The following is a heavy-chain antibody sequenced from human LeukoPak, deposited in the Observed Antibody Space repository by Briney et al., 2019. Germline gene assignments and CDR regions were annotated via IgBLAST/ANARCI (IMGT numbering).Heavy chain of an antibody. CDR2: ISSSGSTI. D-gene: IGHD5-12*01. V-gene: IGHV3-48*03. CDR3: ARNSGYDSDAKFDY. CDR1: GFTFSSYE. Sequence: GGSLRLSCAASGFTFSSYEMNWVRQAPGKGLEWVSYISSSGSTIYYADSVKGRFTISRDNAKNSLYLQMNSLRAEDTAVYYCARNSGYDSDAKFDYWGQGTLVTVSS. J-gene: IGHJ4*02.